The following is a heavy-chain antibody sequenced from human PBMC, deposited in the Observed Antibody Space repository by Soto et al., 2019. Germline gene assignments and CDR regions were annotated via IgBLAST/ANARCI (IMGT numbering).Heavy chain of an antibody. CDR2: IYYSGST. D-gene: IGHD2-21*02. V-gene: IGHV4-59*01. Sequence: SETLSLTCTVSGGSISSYYWSWIRQPPGKGLEWIGYIYYSGSTNYNPSLKSRVTISVDTSKNQFSLKLSSVTAADTAVYYCARVSQNIVVVTATHYYFYGMDVWGQGTTVTVS. CDR1: GGSISSYY. J-gene: IGHJ6*02. CDR3: ARVSQNIVVVTATHYYFYGMDV.